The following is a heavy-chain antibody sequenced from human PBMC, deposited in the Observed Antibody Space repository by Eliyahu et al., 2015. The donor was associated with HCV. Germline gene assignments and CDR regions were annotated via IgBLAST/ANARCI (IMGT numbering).Heavy chain of an antibody. V-gene: IGHV3-23*01. Sequence: EVQLLESGGGLVQPGGSLILSCAASXFXXGXXXXVWVRQAPGKGLEWVSAISGGGDKTYYADSVKGRFTISRDNSRNTLFLQMNSLRAEDTAVYYCAKKLGDYWSIGAYYGGAFEIWGQGTMVTVSS. D-gene: IGHD3-16*01. CDR2: ISGGGDKT. J-gene: IGHJ3*02. CDR3: AKKLGDYWSIGAYYGGAFEI. CDR1: XFXXGXXX.